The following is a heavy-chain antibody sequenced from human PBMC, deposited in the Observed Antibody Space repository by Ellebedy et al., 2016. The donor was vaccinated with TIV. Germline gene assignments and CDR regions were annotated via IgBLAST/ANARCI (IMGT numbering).Heavy chain of an antibody. CDR3: ARVPETTDYFDF. CDR1: GFTFSSYW. J-gene: IGHJ4*02. V-gene: IGHV3-7*03. CDR2: IKEDGSEE. Sequence: GESLKISCAASGFTFSSYWMSWVRQAPGKGLEWVANIKEDGSEEYYMDSVKGRFTISRDNAKNSLYLQMNSLRAEDTAVYYCARVPETTDYFDFWGQGTLVTVSS. D-gene: IGHD1-7*01.